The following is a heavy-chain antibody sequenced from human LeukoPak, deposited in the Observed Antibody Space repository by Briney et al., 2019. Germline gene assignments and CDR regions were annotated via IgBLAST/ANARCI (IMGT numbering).Heavy chain of an antibody. D-gene: IGHD1-26*01. Sequence: GGSLRLSCAASGFTFSSYAMSWVRQAPGKGLEWVSAISASGGSTYYADSVKGRFTISRDNSKNTLYLQMNSLRAEDTAVYYCAKLPVGATSYFDYWGQGTLVTVSS. J-gene: IGHJ4*02. CDR2: ISASGGST. CDR1: GFTFSSYA. V-gene: IGHV3-23*01. CDR3: AKLPVGATSYFDY.